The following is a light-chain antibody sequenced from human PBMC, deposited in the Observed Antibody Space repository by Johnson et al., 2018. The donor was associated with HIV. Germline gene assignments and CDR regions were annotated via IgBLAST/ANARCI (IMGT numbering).Light chain of an antibody. CDR2: DNN. V-gene: IGLV1-51*01. Sequence: QPVLTQPPSVSAAPGQKVTISCSGSSSNIGNNYVSWYQQLPGTAPKLLIYDNNTRPSGIPDRFSGSKSGTSATLGITGLQTGDEADYYCGTWDSSLSAFYVFGTGTKVTVL. J-gene: IGLJ1*01. CDR1: SSNIGNNY. CDR3: GTWDSSLSAFYV.